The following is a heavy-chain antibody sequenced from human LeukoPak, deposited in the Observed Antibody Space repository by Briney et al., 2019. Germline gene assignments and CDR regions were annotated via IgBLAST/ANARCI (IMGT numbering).Heavy chain of an antibody. V-gene: IGHV3-66*01. CDR2: IYSGGST. CDR3: ARGFKYSTGWFYFDY. D-gene: IGHD6-19*01. CDR1: GFTVSSNY. Sequence: GGSLRLSCAASGFTVSSNYMTWVRQAPGKGLEWVSVIYSGGSTYYADSVKGRFSISRDNSKNSLYLQMNSLRAEDTAVYYCARGFKYSTGWFYFDYWGQGTLVTVYS. J-gene: IGHJ4*02.